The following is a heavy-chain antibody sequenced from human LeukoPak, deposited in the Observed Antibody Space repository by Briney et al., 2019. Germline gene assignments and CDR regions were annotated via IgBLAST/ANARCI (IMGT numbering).Heavy chain of an antibody. Sequence: SVKVSCKASGGTFSSYAISWVRQAPGQGLEWMGGIIPIFGTANYAQKFQGRVTITADESTSTAYMELSSLRSEDTAVYYCARVTQGGYYYFDYWGQGTLVTVSS. V-gene: IGHV1-69*13. CDR2: IIPIFGTA. CDR1: GGTFSSYA. J-gene: IGHJ4*02. D-gene: IGHD2-21*02. CDR3: ARVTQGGYYYFDY.